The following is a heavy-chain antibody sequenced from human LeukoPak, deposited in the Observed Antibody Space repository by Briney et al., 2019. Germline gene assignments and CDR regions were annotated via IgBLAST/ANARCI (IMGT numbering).Heavy chain of an antibody. J-gene: IGHJ4*02. Sequence: LRLSCAASGFTFSDYYMSWIRQAPGKGLEWIGSIYYSGSTYYNPSLKSRVTISVDTSKNQFSLKLTSVTAADTAVYYCTRSGTMEVMRPMYYWGQGTLVTVSS. CDR1: GFTFSDYY. CDR2: IYYSGST. V-gene: IGHV4-38-2*01. D-gene: IGHD4-23*01. CDR3: TRSGTMEVMRPMYY.